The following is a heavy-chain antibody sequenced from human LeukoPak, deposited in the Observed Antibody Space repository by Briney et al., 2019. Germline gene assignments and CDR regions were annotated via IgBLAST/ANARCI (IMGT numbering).Heavy chain of an antibody. CDR1: GGSISSYY. V-gene: IGHV4-59*01. CDR2: IYYSGST. J-gene: IGHJ5*02. CDR3: ARDREDYGANWFDP. D-gene: IGHD4-17*01. Sequence: SETLSLTCTVSGGSISSYYWSWIRQPPGKGLEWIGYIYYSGSTNYNPSLKCRVTISVDTSKNQFSLKLSSVTAADTAVYYCARDREDYGANWFDPWGQGTLVTVSS.